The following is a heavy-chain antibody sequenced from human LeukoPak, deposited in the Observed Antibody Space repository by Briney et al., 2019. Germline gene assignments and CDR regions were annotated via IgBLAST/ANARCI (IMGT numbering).Heavy chain of an antibody. CDR3: ARVPRPYYYYMDV. Sequence: SETLSLTCTVSGCSISGYYCSWIRQPPGKGLEWIWYIYYSGSTNYNPSLKSRVTISVDTSKNQFSLKLNSVTAADTAVYYCARVPRPYYYYMDVWGKGTTVTVSS. V-gene: IGHV4-59*01. CDR1: GCSISGYY. CDR2: IYYSGST. J-gene: IGHJ6*03.